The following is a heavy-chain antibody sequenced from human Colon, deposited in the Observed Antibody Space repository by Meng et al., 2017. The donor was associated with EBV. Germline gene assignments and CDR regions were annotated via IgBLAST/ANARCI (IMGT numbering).Heavy chain of an antibody. Sequence: QVQLGQSGSDLKKPGDSVKVSCQAAGYTFTSSSMNWVRHAPGQGLEWMGWININPGNPTYAQGFTGRFVFSLVTSVSTAYLQIDSLKADDTAVYYCARGNGWRFDYWGQGTLVTVSS. D-gene: IGHD6-19*01. CDR2: ININPGNP. CDR3: ARGNGWRFDY. J-gene: IGHJ4*02. CDR1: GYTFTSSS. V-gene: IGHV7-4-1*01.